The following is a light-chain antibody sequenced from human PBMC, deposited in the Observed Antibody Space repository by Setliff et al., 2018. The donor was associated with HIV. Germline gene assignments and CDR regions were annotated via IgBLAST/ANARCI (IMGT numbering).Light chain of an antibody. CDR1: STDVGGYDY. J-gene: IGLJ1*01. Sequence: QSALTQPRSVSGSPGQSVTISCTGSSTDVGGYDYVSWYQQHPGKAPKLMIYDVIKRPSGVPDRFSGSKSGNTASLTISGLQAEDDADYYCCSYTNTPLYVFGTGTKVTVL. CDR2: DVI. CDR3: CSYTNTPLYV. V-gene: IGLV2-11*01.